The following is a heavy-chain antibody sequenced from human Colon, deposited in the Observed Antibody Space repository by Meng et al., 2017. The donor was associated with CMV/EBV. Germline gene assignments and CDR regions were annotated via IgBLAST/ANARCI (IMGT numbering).Heavy chain of an antibody. V-gene: IGHV1-2*02. CDR2: INPNSGGT. D-gene: IGHD4-17*01. CDR1: GYTFTGYY. J-gene: IGHJ4*02. CDR3: ARDGEYGDYLDY. Sequence: ASVKVSCKASGYTFTGYYMHWVRQAPGQGLEWMVWINPNSGGTNYAQKFQGRVTMTRDTSISTAYMELSRLRSDDTAVYYCARDGEYGDYLDYWGQGTLVTVSS.